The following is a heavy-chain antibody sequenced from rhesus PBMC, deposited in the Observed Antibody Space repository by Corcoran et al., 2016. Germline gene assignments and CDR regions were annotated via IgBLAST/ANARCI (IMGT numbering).Heavy chain of an antibody. D-gene: IGHD3-16*01. Sequence: QLQLQESGPGLVKPSETLSLTCAVSGGSISSNYWSWIRQPQGKGLEWIGRIVVSGGSTDYNPSLKGRVTFSTDTSKNQFALKLSAVTAADTAVYYCARDLTIVVVFEGFDYWGQGVLVTVSS. CDR2: IVVSGGST. CDR3: ARDLTIVVVFEGFDY. V-gene: IGHV4-173*01. CDR1: GGSISSNY. J-gene: IGHJ4*01.